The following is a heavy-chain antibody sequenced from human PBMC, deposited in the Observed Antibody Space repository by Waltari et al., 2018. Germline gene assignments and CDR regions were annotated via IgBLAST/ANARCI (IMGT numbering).Heavy chain of an antibody. CDR3: ARDWGMTTVTTGLYYYYYMDV. Sequence: QVQLQESGPGLVKPSETLSLTCTVSGGSISSYYWSWIRQPAGKGLEWIGRIYTSGSTNYNPSLKSRVTMSVDTSKNQFSLKLSSVTAADTAVYYCARDWGMTTVTTGLYYYYYMDVWGKGTTVTISS. V-gene: IGHV4-4*07. J-gene: IGHJ6*03. CDR2: IYTSGST. CDR1: GGSISSYY. D-gene: IGHD4-17*01.